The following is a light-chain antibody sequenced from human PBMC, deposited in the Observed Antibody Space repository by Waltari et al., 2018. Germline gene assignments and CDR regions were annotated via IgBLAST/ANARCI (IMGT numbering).Light chain of an antibody. CDR3: QQYYSYQWT. CDR2: AAS. J-gene: IGKJ1*01. CDR1: QGIRSY. Sequence: AIRITQSPSSLSASTGDRVTITCRASQGIRSYLAWYQQKPEKAPKLLIYAASTLQSGVPSRFSGSGSGTDFTLTISCLQSEDFATYYCQQYYSYQWTFGQGTKVEIK. V-gene: IGKV1-8*01.